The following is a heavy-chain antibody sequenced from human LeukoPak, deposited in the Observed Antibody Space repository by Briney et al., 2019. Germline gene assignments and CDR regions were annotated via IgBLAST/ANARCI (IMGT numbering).Heavy chain of an antibody. CDR1: GFTFSSSW. Sequence: GGSLRLSCAASGFTFSSSWMTWVRQAPGEGLEWVAHINEDGSDKYYVGSVTGRFSISRDNTKNSLYLQMSSLRAEDTAVYYCATWSNAWEFDYWGQGTLVSVSS. CDR2: INEDGSDK. J-gene: IGHJ4*02. D-gene: IGHD1-26*01. CDR3: ATWSNAWEFDY. V-gene: IGHV3-7*05.